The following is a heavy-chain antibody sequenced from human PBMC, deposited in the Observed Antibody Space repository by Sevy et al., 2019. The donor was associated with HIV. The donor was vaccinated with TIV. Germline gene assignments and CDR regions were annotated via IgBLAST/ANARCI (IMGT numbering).Heavy chain of an antibody. CDR1: GFTFSSYA. Sequence: GGSLRLSFAVSGFTFSSYAMHWVRQAPGKGLEWVAVISYDGSNKYYADSVKGRFTISRDNSKNTLYLQMNSLRAEDTAVYYCARDYYDSSGYYYYFDYWGQGTLVTVSS. J-gene: IGHJ4*02. CDR2: ISYDGSNK. V-gene: IGHV3-30-3*01. D-gene: IGHD3-22*01. CDR3: ARDYYDSSGYYYYFDY.